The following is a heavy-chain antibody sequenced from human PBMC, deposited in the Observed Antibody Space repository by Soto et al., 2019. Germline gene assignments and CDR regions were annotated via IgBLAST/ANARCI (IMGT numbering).Heavy chain of an antibody. Sequence: ASVKVSCKASGYTFTGYYMHWVRQAPGQGLEWMGWINPNSGGTNYAQKFQGWVTMTRDTSISTAYMELSRLRSEDTAVYYCARQLTGIALDYWGQGTLVTVSS. CDR1: GYTFTGYY. V-gene: IGHV1-2*04. D-gene: IGHD3-9*01. J-gene: IGHJ4*02. CDR3: ARQLTGIALDY. CDR2: INPNSGGT.